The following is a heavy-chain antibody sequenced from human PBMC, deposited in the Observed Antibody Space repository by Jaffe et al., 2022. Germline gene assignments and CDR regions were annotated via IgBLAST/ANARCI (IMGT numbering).Heavy chain of an antibody. CDR3: TSKRPTGIFPGNYYYYYMDV. CDR1: GFTFSNAW. Sequence: EVQLVESGGGLVKPGGSLRLSCAASGFTFSNAWMSWVRQAPGKGLEWVGRIKSKTDGGTTDYAAPVKGRFTISRDDSKNTLYLQMNSLKTEDTAVYYCTSKRPTGIFPGNYYYYYMDVWGKGTTVTVSS. J-gene: IGHJ6*03. D-gene: IGHD1-1*01. CDR2: IKSKTDGGTT. V-gene: IGHV3-15*01.